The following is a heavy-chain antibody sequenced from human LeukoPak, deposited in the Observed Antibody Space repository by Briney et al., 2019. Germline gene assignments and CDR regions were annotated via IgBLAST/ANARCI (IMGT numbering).Heavy chain of an antibody. D-gene: IGHD6-6*01. CDR1: GYTFSTYG. J-gene: IGHJ4*02. V-gene: IGHV1-18*01. CDR3: ARGGMYSSSSGGDF. Sequence: ASVKVSSKASGYTFSTYGVTWVRQAPGQGLEWMGWLSGYNGNINYAQKVRGRVTMTADTSTSTAYMELRSLRSDDTALYYCARGGMYSSSSGGDFWGQGTLVTVSS. CDR2: LSGYNGNI.